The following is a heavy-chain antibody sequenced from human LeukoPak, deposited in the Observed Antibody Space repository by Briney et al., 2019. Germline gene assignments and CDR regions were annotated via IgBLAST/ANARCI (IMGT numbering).Heavy chain of an antibody. CDR3: ASLTPAYSSGRLDAFDI. J-gene: IGHJ3*02. CDR2: IIPIFGTA. D-gene: IGHD6-19*01. CDR1: GGTFSSYA. Sequence: GASVKVSCKASGGTFSSYAISWVRQAPGQGLEWMGGIIPIFGTANYAQKFQGRVTITADESTSTAYMELSSLRSEDTAVYYCASLTPAYSSGRLDAFDIWGQGTMVTVSS. V-gene: IGHV1-69*13.